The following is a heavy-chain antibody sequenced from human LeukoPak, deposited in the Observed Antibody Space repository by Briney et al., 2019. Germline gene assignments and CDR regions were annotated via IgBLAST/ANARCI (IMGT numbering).Heavy chain of an antibody. CDR1: GYTFTSYG. J-gene: IGHJ4*02. CDR2: ISAYNGNT. D-gene: IGHD5-18*01. Sequence: ASVKVSCKASGYTFTSYGISWVRQAPGQGLEWMGWISAYNGNTNYAQKLQGRVTMTTDTSTSTAYMELRSLRSDDTAVYYCARDLARSPIQLWQPGFDYWGQGTLVTVSS. V-gene: IGHV1-18*01. CDR3: ARDLARSPIQLWQPGFDY.